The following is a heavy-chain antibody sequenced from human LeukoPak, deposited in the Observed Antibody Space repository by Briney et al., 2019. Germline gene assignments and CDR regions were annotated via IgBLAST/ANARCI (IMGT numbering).Heavy chain of an antibody. V-gene: IGHV5-51*01. Sequence: GESLQISFQASGYPFTTYWIGWVRPMPGKGLGCMGIIYPDDSDTTYSPSFQGQVTISADKSFSTAYLQWSSLKASDTAIYYCARLGGDTYYYGSASYPNWYFDLWGRGTLVTVSS. CDR1: GYPFTTYW. CDR2: IYPDDSDT. J-gene: IGHJ2*01. CDR3: ARLGGDTYYYGSASYPNWYFDL. D-gene: IGHD3-10*01.